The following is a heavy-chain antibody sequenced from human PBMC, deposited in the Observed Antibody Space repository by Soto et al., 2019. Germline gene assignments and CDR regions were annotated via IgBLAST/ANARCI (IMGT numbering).Heavy chain of an antibody. CDR1: GGTFSRYS. CDR3: ARDRLGYCSSTSCSHFDY. Sequence: SVKVSCKASGGTFSRYSITWVRQAPGHGLEWIGRIIPIFGIASYAQKFQGRVTITADKSTSTAYMELSSLRSEDTAVYYFARDRLGYCSSTSCSHFDYWGQGTLVTVSS. J-gene: IGHJ4*02. D-gene: IGHD2-2*01. V-gene: IGHV1-69*04. CDR2: IIPIFGIA.